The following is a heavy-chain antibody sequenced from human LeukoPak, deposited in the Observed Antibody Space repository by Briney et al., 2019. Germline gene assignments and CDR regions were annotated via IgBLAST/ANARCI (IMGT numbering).Heavy chain of an antibody. CDR2: IYTSGST. CDR1: GGSISSYY. CDR3: ARRAASAIVYYYFYMDV. V-gene: IGHV4-4*07. D-gene: IGHD2-2*02. J-gene: IGHJ6*03. Sequence: PSETLSLTCTVSGGSISSYYWSWIRQPAGKGLEWIGRIYTSGSTYYNPSLKSRVTISVDTSKNQFSLKLSSVTAADTAVYYCARRAASAIVYYYFYMDVWGKGTTVTVSS.